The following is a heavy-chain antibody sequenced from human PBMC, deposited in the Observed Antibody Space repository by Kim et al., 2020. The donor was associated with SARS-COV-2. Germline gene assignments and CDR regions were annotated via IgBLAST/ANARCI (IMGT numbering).Heavy chain of an antibody. D-gene: IGHD2-21*02. CDR2: INAGNGNT. J-gene: IGHJ4*02. CDR1: GYTFTSYA. V-gene: IGHV1-3*01. Sequence: ASVKVSCKASGYTFTSYAMHWVRQAPGQRLEWMGWINAGNGNTKYSQKFQGRVTITRDTSASTAYMELSSLRSEDTAVYYCARRLERGDIEFDYWGQGTLVTVSS. CDR3: ARRLERGDIEFDY.